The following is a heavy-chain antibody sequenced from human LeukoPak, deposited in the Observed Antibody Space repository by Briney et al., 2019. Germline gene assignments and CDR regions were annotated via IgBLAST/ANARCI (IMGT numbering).Heavy chain of an antibody. CDR2: IRHDGSNK. Sequence: PGGSLRLSCSASGFSFSSFGMHWVRQAPGKGLEWVAFIRHDGSNKFYGDSVRGRFTISRDNSKNTLYLQMNSLRAEDTAVYYCAKVLGGATKAFDYWGQGTLVTVSS. V-gene: IGHV3-30*02. J-gene: IGHJ4*02. CDR3: AKVLGGATKAFDY. D-gene: IGHD1-26*01. CDR1: GFSFSSFG.